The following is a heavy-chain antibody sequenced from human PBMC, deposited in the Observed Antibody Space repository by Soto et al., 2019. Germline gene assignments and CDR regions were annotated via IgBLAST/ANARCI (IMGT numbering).Heavy chain of an antibody. CDR2: TYTDGST. V-gene: IGHV3-53*02. Sequence: EVQLVETGGDLIQSGGSLRLSCAASGFALSSSYIMWVRQAPGKGLECISVTYTDGSTQYADSVKGRFTISRDDSSNTLYLQMNSLRAEDTAVYYCARDPPITSDYAMDVWGQGTTVIVSS. CDR1: GFALSSSY. D-gene: IGHD1-20*01. J-gene: IGHJ6*02. CDR3: ARDPPITSDYAMDV.